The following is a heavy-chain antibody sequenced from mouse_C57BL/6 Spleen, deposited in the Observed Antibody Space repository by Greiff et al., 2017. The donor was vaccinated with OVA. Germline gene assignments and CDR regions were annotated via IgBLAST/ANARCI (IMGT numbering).Heavy chain of an antibody. V-gene: IGHV1-50*01. J-gene: IGHJ3*01. D-gene: IGHD2-2*01. CDR3: ARQSYGSWFAY. CDR1: GYTFTSYW. CDR2: IDPSDSYT. Sequence: QVQLQQPGAELVKPGASVKLSCKASGYTFTSYWMQWVKQRPGQGLEWIGEIDPSDSYTNYNQKFKGKATLTVDTSSSTAYMQLSGLTSEDSAVYYCARQSYGSWFAYWGQGTLVTVSA.